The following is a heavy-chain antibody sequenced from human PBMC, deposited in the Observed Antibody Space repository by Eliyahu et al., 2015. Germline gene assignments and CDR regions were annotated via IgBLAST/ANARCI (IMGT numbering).Heavy chain of an antibody. J-gene: IGHJ3*02. CDR3: ASDYDGVDAFDI. D-gene: IGHD3-22*01. V-gene: IGHV4-34*01. CDR1: GXSFSGYY. CDR2: INHSGST. Sequence: QVQLQQWGAGLLKPSETLSLTCAXXGXSFSGYYWSWIRQPPGKGLEWIGQINHSGSTNYNPSLNSRVTISVDTSKNQFSLKLSSVTAADTAVYYCASDYDGVDAFDIWGQGTMVTVSS.